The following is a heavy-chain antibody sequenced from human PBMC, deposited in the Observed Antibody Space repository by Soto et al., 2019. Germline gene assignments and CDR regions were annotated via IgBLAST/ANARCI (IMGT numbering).Heavy chain of an antibody. V-gene: IGHV4-30-2*01. D-gene: IGHD3-10*01. J-gene: IGHJ4*02. CDR3: ARVGAILGYYASGSYYFDY. Sequence: KPSCSLALTCAVAGGCISSGGCSWWWIRHQPGKGLEWIGYIYHSGSTLYNPALKSRVTISVDKSKNQFSLKLSSVTAADTAVYYCARVGAILGYYASGSYYFDYWGQGTLVTVSS. CDR2: IYHSGST. CDR1: GGCISSGGCS.